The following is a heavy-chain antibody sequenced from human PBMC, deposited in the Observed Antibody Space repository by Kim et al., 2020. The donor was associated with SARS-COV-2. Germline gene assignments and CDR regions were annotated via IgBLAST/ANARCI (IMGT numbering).Heavy chain of an antibody. J-gene: IGHJ4*01. CDR1: GGSISSSSYY. D-gene: IGHD3-10*01. V-gene: IGHV4-39*01. CDR3: ARLVLLWFSESHYFD. CDR2: IYESGST. Sequence: WETLSLTCTVSGGSISSSSYYWGWIRQPPGKGLEWVGSIYESGSTYYNSALKSRVTISVDTAKNQFFLKLSSVTAADTAVYYCARLVLLWFSESHYFD.